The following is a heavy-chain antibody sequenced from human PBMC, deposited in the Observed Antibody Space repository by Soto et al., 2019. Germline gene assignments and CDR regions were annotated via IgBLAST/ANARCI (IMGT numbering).Heavy chain of an antibody. CDR3: AKCFRNYAADNFDN. CDR2: ITGGGAGT. V-gene: IGHV3-23*01. D-gene: IGHD4-4*01. CDR1: GFTFNNYA. J-gene: IGHJ4*02. Sequence: EVHLLESGGGLVQPGGSLRLSCAASGFTFNNYAMSWVRQAPGKGLEWVSNITGGGAGTYYADSVKGRFTISRDNSNNPLYLQMNSLRVEDTALYYCAKCFRNYAADNFDNWGQGTLVTVSS.